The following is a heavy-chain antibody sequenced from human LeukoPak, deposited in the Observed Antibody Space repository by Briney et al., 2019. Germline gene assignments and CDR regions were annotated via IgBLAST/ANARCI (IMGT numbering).Heavy chain of an antibody. CDR2: ISAYNGNT. CDR3: ARAYQLPHYYGMDV. Sequence: GASVKVSCKASGYTFTGYHMHWVRQAPGQGLEWMGWISAYNGNTNYAQKLQGRVTMTTDTSTSTAYMELRSLRSDDTAVYYCARAYQLPHYYGMDVWGQGTTVTVSS. D-gene: IGHD2-2*01. V-gene: IGHV1-18*04. CDR1: GYTFTGYH. J-gene: IGHJ6*02.